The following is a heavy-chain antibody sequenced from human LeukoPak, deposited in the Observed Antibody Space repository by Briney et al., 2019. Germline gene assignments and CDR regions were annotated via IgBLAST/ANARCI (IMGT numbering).Heavy chain of an antibody. V-gene: IGHV3-21*01. CDR3: ARDTFRIVVVPAATLDY. D-gene: IGHD2-2*01. J-gene: IGHJ4*02. Sequence: GGSLRLFCVVSGFTFSTYTMNWVRQAPGKGLEWVSSISSGSRDIYYADSLKGRFTISRDNAKNSLYLQMNSLRAEDTAVYYCARDTFRIVVVPAATLDYWGQGTLVTVSS. CDR2: ISSGSRDI. CDR1: GFTFSTYT.